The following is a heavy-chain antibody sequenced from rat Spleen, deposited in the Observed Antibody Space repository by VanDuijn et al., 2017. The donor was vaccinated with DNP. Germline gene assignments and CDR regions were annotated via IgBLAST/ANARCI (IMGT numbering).Heavy chain of an antibody. Sequence: EVKLQESGPGLVKPSQSPSLTCSVTGYSITSSHRWNWIRKFPGNKLEWMGYINSAGSTNYNPSLKSRISITRDTSKNQFFLQVNSVTTEDTATYYCARSEAAISTFAYWGQGTLVTVSS. V-gene: IGHV3-3*01. D-gene: IGHD1-2*01. J-gene: IGHJ3*01. CDR2: INSAGST. CDR3: ARSEAAISTFAY. CDR1: GYSITSSHR.